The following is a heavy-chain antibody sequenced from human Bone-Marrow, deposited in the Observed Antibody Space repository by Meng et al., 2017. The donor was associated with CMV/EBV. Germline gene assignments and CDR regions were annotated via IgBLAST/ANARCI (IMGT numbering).Heavy chain of an antibody. J-gene: IGHJ4*02. CDR3: ARWPKLGGIVGANGGVEY. CDR2: ISAYNGNT. Sequence: ASDMVSCKASGYTFTSYGISWVRQAPGQGLEWMGWISAYNGNTNYAQKLQGRVTMTTDTSTSTAYMELRSLRSDDTAVYYCARWPKLGGIVGANGGVEYWGQGTLVTVSS. CDR1: GYTFTSYG. D-gene: IGHD1-26*01. V-gene: IGHV1-18*01.